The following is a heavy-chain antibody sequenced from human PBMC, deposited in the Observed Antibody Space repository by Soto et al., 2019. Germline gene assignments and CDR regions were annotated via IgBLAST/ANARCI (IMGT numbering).Heavy chain of an antibody. CDR2: IYYSGST. V-gene: IGHV4-31*03. CDR1: GGSISSGGYY. D-gene: IGHD6-6*01. J-gene: IGHJ4*02. Sequence: SETLSLTCTVSGGSISSGGYYWSWIRQHPGKGLEWIGYIYYSGSTYYNPSLKSRVTISVDTSKNQFSLKLSSVTAADTAVYYCARVAPRDYFDYWGQGTLVTVSS. CDR3: ARVAPRDYFDY.